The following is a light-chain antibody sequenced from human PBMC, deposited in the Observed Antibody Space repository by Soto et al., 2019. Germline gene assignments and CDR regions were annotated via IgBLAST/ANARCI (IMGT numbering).Light chain of an antibody. CDR1: RDISNY. Sequence: DFPMTQSPSSLSASVGDRVTITCQASRDISNYLNWYQQKPGKVPKLLIYDASKLETGVPSRFGGSGSGTDFTFTISSLQPEDIATYYCQQNDNRPPLTFGGGTKVEIK. V-gene: IGKV1-33*01. CDR3: QQNDNRPPLT. CDR2: DAS. J-gene: IGKJ4*01.